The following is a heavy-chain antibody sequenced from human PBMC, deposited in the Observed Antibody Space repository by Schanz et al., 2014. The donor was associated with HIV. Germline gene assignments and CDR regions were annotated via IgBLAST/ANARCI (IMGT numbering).Heavy chain of an antibody. J-gene: IGHJ1*01. D-gene: IGHD1-26*01. CDR3: ARDSGSYQYFQY. V-gene: IGHV3-30-3*01. CDR2: ISYDGSNK. Sequence: VQLVESGGGLVQPGGSLRLSCAASGFTFSSYWMHWVRQAPGKGLEWVEVISYDGSNKYYADSVKGRFTISRDNSKNTVYLQMDSLRAEDTAVYYCARDSGSYQYFQYWGQGTLVTVSS. CDR1: GFTFSSYW.